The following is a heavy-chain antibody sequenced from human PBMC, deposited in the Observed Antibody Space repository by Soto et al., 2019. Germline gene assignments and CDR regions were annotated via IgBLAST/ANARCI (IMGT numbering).Heavy chain of an antibody. Sequence: QVQLQESGPGLVKPSQTLSLTCTVSGGSISRGGYYWSWIRQHPGKGLEWIGYIYYSGSTYYNPSLKSRVTISVHTSKKQCSMKLSSVTAADPAVYDCARSVGGYDFWSGVKNGMDVWGQGTTVTVSS. J-gene: IGHJ6*02. CDR2: IYYSGST. CDR3: ARSVGGYDFWSGVKNGMDV. CDR1: GGSISRGGYY. D-gene: IGHD3-3*01. V-gene: IGHV4-31*03.